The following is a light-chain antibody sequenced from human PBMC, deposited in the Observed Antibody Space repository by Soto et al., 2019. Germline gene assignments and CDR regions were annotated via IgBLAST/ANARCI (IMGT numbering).Light chain of an antibody. J-gene: IGLJ1*01. V-gene: IGLV2-14*01. CDR1: SSDVGAYYS. Sequence: QSVLTQPASVSGSPGQSITISCTGTSSDVGAYYSVSWYQHHPGKAPKLIIYGVTNRPSGVSNRFSGSKSGNSASLTISGLQAEDEADYPCSSYTSGSSHYVFGTGTKLTVL. CDR2: GVT. CDR3: SSYTSGSSHYV.